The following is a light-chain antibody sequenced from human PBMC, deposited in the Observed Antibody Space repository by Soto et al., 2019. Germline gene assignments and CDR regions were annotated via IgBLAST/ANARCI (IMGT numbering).Light chain of an antibody. V-gene: IGLV2-14*01. CDR1: SSDIGGYDY. Sequence: QSALNQPASVSGSPGQAITLSCTGTSSDIGGYDYVSWYQRHPGKDPKLIIYDVNNRPSGVSNRFSGSKSGNTASLTISGLQAEDEADYYCTSYASGSSHVVFGGGTKLTVL. CDR2: DVN. CDR3: TSYASGSSHVV. J-gene: IGLJ2*01.